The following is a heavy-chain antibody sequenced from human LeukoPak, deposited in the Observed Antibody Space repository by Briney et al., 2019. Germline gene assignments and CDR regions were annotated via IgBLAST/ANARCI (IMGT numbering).Heavy chain of an antibody. V-gene: IGHV1-69*05. D-gene: IGHD3-16*01. CDR3: ARVRYDYVWGSYDY. CDR2: IIPIFGTA. CDR1: GGTFSSYA. J-gene: IGHJ4*02. Sequence: SVKVSCKASGGTFSSYAISWVRQAPGQGLEWMGGIIPIFGTANYAQKFQGRVTITTDESTSTAYMELSSLRSEDTAVYYCARVRYDYVWGSYDYWGQGILVTVSS.